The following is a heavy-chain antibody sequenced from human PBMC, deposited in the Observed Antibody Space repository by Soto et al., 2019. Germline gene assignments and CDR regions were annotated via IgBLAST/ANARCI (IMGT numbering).Heavy chain of an antibody. J-gene: IGHJ6*02. Sequence: SETLSLTCAVYGGSFSGYYWSWIRQPPGKGLEWIGEINHSGSTNYNPSLKSRVTISVDTSKNQFSLKLSSVTAADTAVYYCARGGYDFWSGYYFYYGMYVWGQGTTVTVSS. V-gene: IGHV4-34*01. CDR2: INHSGST. D-gene: IGHD3-3*01. CDR3: ARGGYDFWSGYYFYYGMYV. CDR1: GGSFSGYY.